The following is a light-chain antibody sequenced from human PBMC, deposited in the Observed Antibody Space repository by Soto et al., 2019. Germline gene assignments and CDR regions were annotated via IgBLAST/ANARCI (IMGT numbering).Light chain of an antibody. CDR3: CSYAGSYTLV. V-gene: IGLV2-11*01. CDR2: DVS. J-gene: IGLJ2*01. Sequence: QSALTQPHSVPGSPGQSITLSCTGTSSDVGGYNYVSWYQQHPGKAPKLMIYDVSNRPSGVSNRFSGSKSGNTASLTISGLQAEDEADYYCCSYAGSYTLVFGGGTKVTVL. CDR1: SSDVGGYNY.